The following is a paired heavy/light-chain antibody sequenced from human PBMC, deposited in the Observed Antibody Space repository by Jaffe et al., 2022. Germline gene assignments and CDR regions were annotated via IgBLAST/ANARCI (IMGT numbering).Light chain of an antibody. J-gene: IGKJ1*01. V-gene: IGKV3-20*01. CDR2: GES. CDR3: QQYGGSPGT. Sequence: ESVLTQSPGTLSLSPGERATLSCRASQSVRPTYLAWYQQKPGQAPRLLIYGESNRATGIPDRFSGSGSGTDLTLTISRLEPEDFAVYYCQQYGGSPGTFGQGTKVELK. CDR1: QSVRPTY.
Heavy chain of an antibody. CDR1: GYSFTTYW. V-gene: IGHV5-51*01. CDR3: VRHGYGNGWWFDY. CDR2: IYPSDSDT. Sequence: EVQLVQSGAEVKKPGESLKISCKGSGYSFTTYWIGWVRQMPGKGLEWMGVIYPSDSDTRYSPSFRGQVTVSADKSISTAYLQWDSLKASDTAMYYCVRHGYGNGWWFDYWGQGTLVTVSS. D-gene: IGHD6-19*01. J-gene: IGHJ4*02.